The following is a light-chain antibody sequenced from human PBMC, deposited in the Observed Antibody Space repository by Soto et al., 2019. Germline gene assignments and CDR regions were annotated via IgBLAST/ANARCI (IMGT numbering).Light chain of an antibody. J-gene: IGKJ1*01. V-gene: IGKV1-39*01. Sequence: DIQMTQSPSSLSASVGDRVTITCRASQSISSYLNWYQQKPGKAPKLLIYAASSLQSGVPSRFSGSGSGTDFPLTISRLQHEYFATYYCQQSYSTPRTFGQGTKVEIK. CDR3: QQSYSTPRT. CDR1: QSISSY. CDR2: AAS.